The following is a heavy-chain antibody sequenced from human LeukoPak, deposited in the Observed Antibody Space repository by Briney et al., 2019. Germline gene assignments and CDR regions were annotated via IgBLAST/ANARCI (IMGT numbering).Heavy chain of an antibody. CDR1: GFSLSTSGMC. CDR2: IDWDDDK. J-gene: IGHJ4*02. D-gene: IGHD3-22*01. Sequence: SGPALVKPTQTLTLTRTFSGFSLSTSGMCVSWIRQPPGKALEWLARIDWDDDKYYSTSLKTRLTISKDTSKNQVVLTMTNMDPVDTATYYCARIRYYYDSSGYYSSSYFDYWGQGTLVTVSS. CDR3: ARIRYYYDSSGYYSSSYFDY. V-gene: IGHV2-70*11.